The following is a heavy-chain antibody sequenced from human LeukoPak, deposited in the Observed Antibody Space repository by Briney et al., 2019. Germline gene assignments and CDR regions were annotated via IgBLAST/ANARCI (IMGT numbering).Heavy chain of an antibody. J-gene: IGHJ5*02. CDR2: IKEDGSKE. D-gene: IGHD2-21*01. V-gene: IGHV3-7*04. CDR3: ARAYS. CDR1: GFTFSSQW. Sequence: GGSLRLSCAASGFTFSSQWMSWVRQAPGKGLEWVANIKEDGSKENYADSAKGRFTISRDNAKNSLYLQMSSLRAEDTAVYYCARAYSWGQGTRVTVSS.